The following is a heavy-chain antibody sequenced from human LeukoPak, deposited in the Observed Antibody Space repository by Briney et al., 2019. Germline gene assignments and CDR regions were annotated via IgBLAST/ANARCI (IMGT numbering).Heavy chain of an antibody. CDR3: ARCWGRYFDWSSIVG. Sequence: PSETLSLTCTVSGGSVSSGSYYWGWIRQPPGKGLEWIGYIYYSGSTNYNPSLKSRVTISVDTSKNQFSLKLSSVTAADTAVYYCARCWGRYFDWSSIVGWGQGTLVTVSS. V-gene: IGHV4-61*01. J-gene: IGHJ4*02. CDR2: IYYSGST. CDR1: GGSVSSGSYY. D-gene: IGHD3-9*01.